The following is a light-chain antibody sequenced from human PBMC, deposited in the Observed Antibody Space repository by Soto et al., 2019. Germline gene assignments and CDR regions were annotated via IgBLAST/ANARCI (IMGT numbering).Light chain of an antibody. Sequence: QSVLTQPPSASGTPGQRVTISCSGSSSNIGSNYVFWYQQFPGTAPKVLIYRNNQRPSGVPDRFSGSKSGTSASLAISGLRSEDEAEYYCATWDDSLSGVVFGGGTKLTVL. CDR3: ATWDDSLSGVV. CDR2: RNN. V-gene: IGLV1-47*01. CDR1: SSNIGSNY. J-gene: IGLJ2*01.